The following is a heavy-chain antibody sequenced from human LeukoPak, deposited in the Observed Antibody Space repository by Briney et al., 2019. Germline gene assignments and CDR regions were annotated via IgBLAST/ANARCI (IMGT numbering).Heavy chain of an antibody. V-gene: IGHV4-39*07. Sequence: PSETLSLTCTVSGGSISSSSYYWGWIRQPPGKGLEWIGSIYYSGSTYYNPSLKSRVTISVDTSKNQFSLKLSSVTAADTAVYYCARGTGSGSGSYRVYYYYGMDVWGQGTTVTVSS. J-gene: IGHJ6*02. CDR3: ARGTGSGSGSYRVYYYYGMDV. CDR1: GGSISSSSYY. D-gene: IGHD3-10*01. CDR2: IYYSGST.